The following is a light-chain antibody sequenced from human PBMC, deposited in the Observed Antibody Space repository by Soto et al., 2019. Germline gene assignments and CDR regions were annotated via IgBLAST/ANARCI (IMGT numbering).Light chain of an antibody. V-gene: IGKV3-11*01. CDR3: QQAGNRPPRT. CDR2: HTS. J-gene: IGKJ1*01. Sequence: EVVLTQSPATLSLSPGESATLSCRASENVGSYLAWYQQRPDQAPRLVVYHTSTRATGIPARFSGSGSGTDFTLTISSLEPEDFAVYYCQQAGNRPPRTFGQGTKVDIK. CDR1: ENVGSY.